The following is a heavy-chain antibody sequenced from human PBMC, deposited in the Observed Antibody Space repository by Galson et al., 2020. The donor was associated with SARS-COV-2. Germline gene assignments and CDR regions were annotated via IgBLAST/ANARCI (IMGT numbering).Heavy chain of an antibody. J-gene: IGHJ4*02. CDR2: LYYSGST. Sequence: SQTLSLTCTVSRGSISSYYWSWIRQPPGTGLEWTGYLYYSGSTNYNPSLKSRVTISVDTSKNQFSLKLSSVTAADTAVYYCARGGWLRGGFDYWGQGTLVTVSS. D-gene: IGHD5-12*01. CDR1: RGSISSYY. CDR3: ARGGWLRGGFDY. V-gene: IGHV4-59*01.